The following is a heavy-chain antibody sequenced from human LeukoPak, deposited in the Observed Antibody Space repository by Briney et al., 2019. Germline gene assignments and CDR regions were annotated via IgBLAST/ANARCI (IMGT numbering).Heavy chain of an antibody. CDR3: AREVFGRGRVAIPFDY. CDR2: ISYDGSNK. D-gene: IGHD2-2*01. Sequence: GRSLRLSCAASGFTFSNYAIHWVRQAPGKGLEWVAVISYDGSNKYYADSVKGRFTISGDNSKNTLYLQMDSLRAEDTAVYYCAREVFGRGRVAIPFDYWGQGTLVTVSS. V-gene: IGHV3-30-3*01. J-gene: IGHJ4*02. CDR1: GFTFSNYA.